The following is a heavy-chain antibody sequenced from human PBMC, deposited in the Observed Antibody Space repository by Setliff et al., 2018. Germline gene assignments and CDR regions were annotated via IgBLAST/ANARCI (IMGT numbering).Heavy chain of an antibody. J-gene: IGHJ4*02. V-gene: IGHV4-59*02. CDR3: ARGRNIAARLLDS. CDR1: GGSVNSRY. D-gene: IGHD6-6*01. CDR2: AYYSGST. Sequence: SETLSLTCTVSGGSVNSRYWSWIRQSPGKGLEWIGSAYYSGSTNYNPSLKSRVTISVDTSKNQFSLKLISMTAADTAVYYCARGRNIAARLLDSWGQGTLVTVSS.